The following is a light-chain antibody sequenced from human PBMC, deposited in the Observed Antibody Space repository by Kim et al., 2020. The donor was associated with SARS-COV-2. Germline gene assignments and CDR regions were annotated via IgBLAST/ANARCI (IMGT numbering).Light chain of an antibody. CDR2: DVT. CDR1: SSDVGGYNY. V-gene: IGLV2-14*03. J-gene: IGLJ2*01. Sequence: QSITISCTGTSSDVGGYNYVSWYQQYPGKAPKLLIYDVTNRPSGVSSRFSGSKSGNTASLTISGLQTEDEANYYCSSYTSSSALVLFGGGTQLTVL. CDR3: SSYTSSSALVL.